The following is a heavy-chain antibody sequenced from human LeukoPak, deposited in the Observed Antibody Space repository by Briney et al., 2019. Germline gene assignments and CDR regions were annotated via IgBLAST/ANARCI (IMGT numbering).Heavy chain of an antibody. Sequence: SETLSLTCTVSGGSISSSPYYWGWIRQPPGKGLEWIGSIYYSGSTYYNPSLKSRVTISVDTSKNHFSLKLSSVTAADTAVYFCARHVCPTYYFDYWGQGTLVTVSS. V-gene: IGHV4-39*01. J-gene: IGHJ4*02. CDR1: GGSISSSPYY. CDR3: ARHVCPTYYFDY. CDR2: IYYSGST.